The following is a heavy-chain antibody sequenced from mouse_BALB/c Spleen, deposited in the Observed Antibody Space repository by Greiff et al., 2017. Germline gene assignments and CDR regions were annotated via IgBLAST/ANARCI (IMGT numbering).Heavy chain of an antibody. CDR3: ARESIYYYGSSYCDY. J-gene: IGHJ2*01. Sequence: DVMLVESGGGLVQPGGSLRLSCATSGFTFTDYYMSWVRQPPGKALEWLGFIRNKAKGYTTEYSASVKGRFTISRDNSQSILYLQMNTLRAEDSATYYCARESIYYYGSSYCDYRGQGTTLTVSS. D-gene: IGHD1-1*01. V-gene: IGHV7-3*02. CDR1: GFTFTDYY. CDR2: IRNKAKGYTT.